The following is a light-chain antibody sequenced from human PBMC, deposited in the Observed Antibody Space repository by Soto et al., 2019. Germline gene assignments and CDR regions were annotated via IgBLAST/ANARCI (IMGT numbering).Light chain of an antibody. V-gene: IGKV3D-20*02. CDR1: QSVSSSY. CDR3: QQRSNWAAIT. Sequence: EIVLTQSPGPLSLSPGDRATLSCRASQSVSSSYLAWYQQKPGQAHRLLIYGASSRATGIPDRFSGSGSGTDFTLTISSLEPEDFAVYYCQQRSNWAAITFGQGTRLEIK. J-gene: IGKJ5*01. CDR2: GAS.